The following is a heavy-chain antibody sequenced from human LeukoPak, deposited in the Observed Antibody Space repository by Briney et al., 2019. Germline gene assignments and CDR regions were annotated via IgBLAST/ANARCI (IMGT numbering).Heavy chain of an antibody. CDR3: ARAYRPTPLYNWFDP. J-gene: IGHJ5*02. V-gene: IGHV4-30-4*01. Sequence: SETLSLTCTVSGGSISSGDYYWSWIRQPPGKGLEWIGYIYYSGSTYYNPSLKSRVTMSVDTSKNQFSLKLSSVTAADTAVYYCARAYRPTPLYNWFDPWGQGTLVTVSS. D-gene: IGHD3-16*01. CDR1: GGSISSGDYY. CDR2: IYYSGST.